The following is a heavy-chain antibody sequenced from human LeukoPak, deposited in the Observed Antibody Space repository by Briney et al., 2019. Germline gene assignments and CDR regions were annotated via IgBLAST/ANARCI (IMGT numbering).Heavy chain of an antibody. J-gene: IGHJ6*03. D-gene: IGHD1-1*01. Sequence: GASVKVSCRASGFTFPMHNFTWVRQAPGQGLEWVGWISGGITNYAQKFQGRLIMTTDSSTSTGYMELRSLRSDDTAVYYCGTDDTSPKHMDVWGRGTSVTVSS. CDR1: GFTFPMHN. V-gene: IGHV1-18*01. CDR3: GTDDTSPKHMDV. CDR2: ISGGIT.